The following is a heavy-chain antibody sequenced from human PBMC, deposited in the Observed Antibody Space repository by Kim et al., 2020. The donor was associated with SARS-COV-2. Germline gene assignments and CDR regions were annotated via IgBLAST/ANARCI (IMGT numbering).Heavy chain of an antibody. V-gene: IGHV3-30*02. CDR1: GFSSRNYG. Sequence: GGSLRLSCAASGFSSRNYGMHWVRQGPGKGLEWVSGIGYNEVSRVSADSVKGRFTISRDNTKMSLFLQMNILRAEDTAVYYCAMTQHRPDRRRNVYYYG. D-gene: IGHD2-21*02. CDR3: AMTQHRPDRRRNVYYYG. CDR2: IGYNEVSR. J-gene: IGHJ6*01.